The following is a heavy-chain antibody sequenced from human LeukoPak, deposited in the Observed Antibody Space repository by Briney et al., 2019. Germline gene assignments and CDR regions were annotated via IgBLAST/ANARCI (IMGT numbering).Heavy chain of an antibody. CDR1: GFPLSSHW. V-gene: IGHV3-7*03. Sequence: GGSLRPPCAPTGFPLSSHWMSWVRQTPGKGQQWVPNIKQNESEKYYVDSVKGRFTISRENAKNSLYLQMNSLRAEDTAVYYCAREGSSGWYETGDYWGQGTLVTVSS. D-gene: IGHD6-19*01. CDR2: IKQNESEK. J-gene: IGHJ4*02. CDR3: AREGSSGWYETGDY.